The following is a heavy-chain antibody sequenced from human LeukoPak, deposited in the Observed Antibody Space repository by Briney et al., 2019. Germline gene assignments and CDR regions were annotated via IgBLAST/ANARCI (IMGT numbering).Heavy chain of an antibody. CDR3: ARDLVDGVGAPGAY. D-gene: IGHD1-26*01. CDR2: IDTYNGNT. V-gene: IGHV1-18*01. CDR1: GGTFSSYA. Sequence: ASVKVSFKASGGTFSSYAISWVRQAPGQGLEWMGWIDTYNGNTNYAQKLQGRVTITTDTSTSTAYMELRSLRSDDTAVFYCARDLVDGVGAPGAYWGQGALVTVSS. J-gene: IGHJ4*02.